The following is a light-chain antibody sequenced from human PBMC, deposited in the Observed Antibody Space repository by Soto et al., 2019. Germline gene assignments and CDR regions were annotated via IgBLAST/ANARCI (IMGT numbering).Light chain of an antibody. V-gene: IGLV1-47*01. Sequence: QSVLTQPPSASGTPGQRVTISCSGSSSNIGSNYVYCYQQLPGTAPKLLIYRNNQRPSGVPDRFSGSKSVTSASLAISGLRSEDESDYYCASWDDSLSGWVCGGGTKRTVL. CDR1: SSNIGSNY. J-gene: IGLJ3*02. CDR2: RNN. CDR3: ASWDDSLSGWV.